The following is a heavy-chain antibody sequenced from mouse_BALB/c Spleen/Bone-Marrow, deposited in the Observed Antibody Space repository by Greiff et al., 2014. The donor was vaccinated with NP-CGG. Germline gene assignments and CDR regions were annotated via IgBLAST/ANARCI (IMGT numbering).Heavy chain of an antibody. CDR1: GLNIKDTY. V-gene: IGHV14-3*02. CDR2: IDPANGNT. J-gene: IGHJ1*01. D-gene: IGHD1-1*01. CDR3: ASYYYGRYFDV. Sequence: VQLQQSGAELVKPGASVKLSCTASGLNIKDTYMHRVKQRPEQSLEWIGRIDPANGNTKYDPKFQGKATITADTSSNTAYLQLSSLTSEDTAVYYCASYYYGRYFDVWGAGTTVTVSS.